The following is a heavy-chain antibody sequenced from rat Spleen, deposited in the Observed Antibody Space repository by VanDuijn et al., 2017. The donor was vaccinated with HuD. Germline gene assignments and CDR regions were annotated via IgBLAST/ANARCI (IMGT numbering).Heavy chain of an antibody. Sequence: EVQLQESGPGLVKPSQSLSLTCSVTGYSITSNYWGWIRKLPGNKMEWMGFISYSGSTSYNPTLKSRISITRDTSKNQFFLQLNSVTTEDTATYYCARFLITMMAPDAWGQGASVTVSS. V-gene: IGHV3-1*01. CDR1: GYSITSNY. D-gene: IGHD1-12*02. CDR2: ISYSGST. CDR3: ARFLITMMAPDA. J-gene: IGHJ4*01.